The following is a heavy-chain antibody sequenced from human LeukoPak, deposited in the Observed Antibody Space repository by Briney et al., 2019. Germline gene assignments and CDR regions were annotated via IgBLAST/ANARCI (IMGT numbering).Heavy chain of an antibody. V-gene: IGHV4-61*02. CDR1: GGSISSGSYY. CDR3: ARRRDSDSGYGNRD. J-gene: IGHJ4*02. CDR2: MSTSGST. Sequence: SETLSLTCTVSGGSISSGSYYWSWIRQPAGKGLEWIGRMSTSGSTNYNPSLKSRVTISVDTSKNQFSLKLSSVTAADTAVYYCARRRDSDSGYGNRDWGQGTLVTVSS. D-gene: IGHD5-12*01.